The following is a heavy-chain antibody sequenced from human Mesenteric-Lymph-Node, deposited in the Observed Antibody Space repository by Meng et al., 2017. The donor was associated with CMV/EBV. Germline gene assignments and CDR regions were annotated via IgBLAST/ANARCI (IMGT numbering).Heavy chain of an antibody. Sequence: ASVKVSCKASGYTFTSYGISWVRQAPGQGLEWMGWISAYNGNTNYAQKLQGRVTMTTDTSTSTAYMELRSLRSDDTAVYYCARDPGVLRYCSSTSCQRTSAFDIWGQGTMVTVSS. CDR1: GYTFTSYG. D-gene: IGHD2-2*01. CDR2: ISAYNGNT. J-gene: IGHJ3*02. V-gene: IGHV1-18*01. CDR3: ARDPGVLRYCSSTSCQRTSAFDI.